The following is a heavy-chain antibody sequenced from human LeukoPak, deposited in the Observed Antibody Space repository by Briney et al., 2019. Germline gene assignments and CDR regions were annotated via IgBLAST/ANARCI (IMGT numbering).Heavy chain of an antibody. Sequence: SETLSLTCTVSGASISSSSHYWGWIRQPPGKGLEWIGCIYYSGRTYYNPSLKSRVTISVDMFKSQFSLRLTSVTAADTAVYYCARKNDFEIWGQGTLVTVSS. CDR3: ARKNDFEI. V-gene: IGHV4-61*05. CDR2: IYYSGRT. CDR1: GASISSSSHY. J-gene: IGHJ3*02. D-gene: IGHD2/OR15-2a*01.